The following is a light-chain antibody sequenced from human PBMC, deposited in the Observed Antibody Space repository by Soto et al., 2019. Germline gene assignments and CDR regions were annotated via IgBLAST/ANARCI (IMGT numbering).Light chain of an antibody. Sequence: QSVLTQPPSASGSPGQSVTISCTGTSSDVGGYNYVSWYQQHPGKAPKLMIYEVSKRPSGVPDRFSGSKSGNTASLTVSGLQAEDEADYYCSSYAGSQGVFGTGTKVTVL. CDR2: EVS. J-gene: IGLJ1*01. CDR1: SSDVGGYNY. V-gene: IGLV2-8*01. CDR3: SSYAGSQGV.